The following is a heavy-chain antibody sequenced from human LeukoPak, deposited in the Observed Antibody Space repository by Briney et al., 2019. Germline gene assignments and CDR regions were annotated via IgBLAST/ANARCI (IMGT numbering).Heavy chain of an antibody. Sequence: PGGSLRLSCAASGFTFSSYWMSWVRQAPGKGLEWVANIKQDGSEKYYVDSVKGRFTISRDNAKNSLYLQMNSLRAEDTAVYYCARHKITMVRGVMDYWGQGTLVTVSS. CDR1: GFTFSSYW. CDR3: ARHKITMVRGVMDY. CDR2: IKQDGSEK. V-gene: IGHV3-7*01. J-gene: IGHJ4*02. D-gene: IGHD3-10*01.